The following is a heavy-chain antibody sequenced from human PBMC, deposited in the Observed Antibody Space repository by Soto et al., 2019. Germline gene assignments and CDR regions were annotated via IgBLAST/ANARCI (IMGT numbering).Heavy chain of an antibody. J-gene: IGHJ4*02. Sequence: QVQLVQSGAEVKESGSSVKVSCKASGVTFSTHEFSWVRQAPGQGLEWMGGIIPVFDTAKYAQQFQGRVTITADEATTTAYIEINNLRSDDTGVYYFARDQFRHGSGSSYVTGWDFWGQGTLVTVSS. CDR2: IIPVFDTA. CDR1: GVTFSTHE. CDR3: ARDQFRHGSGSSYVTGWDF. D-gene: IGHD3-10*01. V-gene: IGHV1-69*01.